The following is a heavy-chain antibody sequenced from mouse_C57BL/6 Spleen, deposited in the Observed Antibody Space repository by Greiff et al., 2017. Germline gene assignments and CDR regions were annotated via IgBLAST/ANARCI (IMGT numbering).Heavy chain of an antibody. V-gene: IGHV2-5*01. J-gene: IGHJ3*01. Sequence: VQRVESGPGLVQPSQSLSITCTVSGFSLTSYGVHWVRQSPGKGLEWLGVIWRGGSTDYNAAFMSRLSITKDNSKSQVFFKMNSLQAYDTAIYYCAKDDGYSAWFAYWGQGTLVTVSA. CDR3: AKDDGYSAWFAY. CDR2: IWRGGST. CDR1: GFSLTSYG. D-gene: IGHD2-3*01.